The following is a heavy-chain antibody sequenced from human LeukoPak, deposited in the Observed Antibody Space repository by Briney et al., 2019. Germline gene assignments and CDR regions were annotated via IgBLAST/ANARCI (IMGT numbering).Heavy chain of an antibody. CDR1: GFTFSSYG. CDR3: ATLAAATNAFDY. CDR2: IRYDGSNK. Sequence: GSLRLSCAASGFTFSSYGMHWVRQAPGKGLEWVAFIRYDGSNKYYADSVKGLFTISRDNSKNTLYLQMNSLRAEDTAVYYCATLAAATNAFDYWGQGTLVTVSS. D-gene: IGHD6-13*01. V-gene: IGHV3-30*02. J-gene: IGHJ4*02.